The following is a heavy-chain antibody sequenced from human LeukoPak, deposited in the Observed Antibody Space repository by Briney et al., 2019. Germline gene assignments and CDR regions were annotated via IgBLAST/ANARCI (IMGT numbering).Heavy chain of an antibody. CDR2: ISSSSSYI. V-gene: IGHV3-21*01. Sequence: SGGSLRLSCAASGFTFSSYWMSWVRQAPGKGLEWVSSISSSSSYIYYADSLKGRFTISRDNAKNSLYLQMNSLRAEDTAVYYCARVYSSSWYTAFDIWGQGTMVTVSS. D-gene: IGHD6-13*01. J-gene: IGHJ3*02. CDR3: ARVYSSSWYTAFDI. CDR1: GFTFSSYW.